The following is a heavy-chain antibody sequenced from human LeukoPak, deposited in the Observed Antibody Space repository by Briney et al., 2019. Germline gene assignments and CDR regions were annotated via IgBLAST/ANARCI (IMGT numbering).Heavy chain of an antibody. V-gene: IGHV3-9*01. CDR2: ITWNSDNM. CDR3: ARKFTWNSVPFDY. CDR1: GITFQDYA. D-gene: IGHD1-1*01. Sequence: GWSLRLSCTASGITFQDYAMHWVRQAPGKGLEWVSGITWNSDNMDYAGSVKGRFTISRDNAKNSLYLQMNSLRAEDTAVYYCARKFTWNSVPFDYWGQGTLVTVSS. J-gene: IGHJ4*02.